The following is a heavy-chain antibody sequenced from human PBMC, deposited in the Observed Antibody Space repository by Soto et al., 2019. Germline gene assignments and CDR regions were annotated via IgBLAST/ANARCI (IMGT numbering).Heavy chain of an antibody. J-gene: IGHJ4*02. D-gene: IGHD4-4*01. V-gene: IGHV3-21*05. CDR2: ISSSSSYI. Sequence: PGGSLRLSCAASGFTFSSYSMNWVRQAPGKGLEWVSYISSSSSYIYYADSVKGRFTISRDNAKNSLYLQMNSLRAEDTAVYYCARDCLRDYSNYVGYSDYWGQGTLVTVSS. CDR1: GFTFSSYS. CDR3: ARDCLRDYSNYVGYSDY.